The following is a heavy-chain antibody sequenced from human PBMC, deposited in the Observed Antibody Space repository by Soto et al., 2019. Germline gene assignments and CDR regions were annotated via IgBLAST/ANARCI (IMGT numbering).Heavy chain of an antibody. CDR2: IYYSGST. J-gene: IGHJ4*02. Sequence: PSETLSLTCTVSGGSISSGGYYWSWIRQHPGKGLEWIGYIYYSGSTYYNPSLKSRVTISVDTSKNQFSLKLSSVTAADTAVYYCARLNYSDSSGYYYWGQGTLVTVSS. V-gene: IGHV4-31*03. CDR3: ARLNYSDSSGYYY. CDR1: GGSISSGGYY. D-gene: IGHD3-22*01.